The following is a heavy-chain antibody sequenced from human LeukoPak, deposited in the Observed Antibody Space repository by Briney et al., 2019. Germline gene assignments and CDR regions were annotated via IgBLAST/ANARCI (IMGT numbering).Heavy chain of an antibody. V-gene: IGHV1-69*04. CDR2: IIPILGIA. CDR1: GGTFSSYA. CDR3: AKIWDVVAATQPIDY. J-gene: IGHJ4*02. Sequence: ASVKVSCKASGGTFSSYAISWVRQAPGQGLEWMGRIIPILGIANYAQKFQGRVTITADKSTSTAYMEPSSLRAEDTAVYYCAKIWDVVAATQPIDYWGQGTLVTVSS. D-gene: IGHD2-15*01.